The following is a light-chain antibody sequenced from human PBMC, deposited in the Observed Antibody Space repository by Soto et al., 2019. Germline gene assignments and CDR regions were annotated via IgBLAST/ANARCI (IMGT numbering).Light chain of an antibody. CDR3: QQYGSSPQT. Sequence: EIVLTQSPGTLSLSPGERATLSCRAIQSVSTSSLAWYQQKPGQAPRLLIYGATSRATGIPDRFSGSGSGTDLTLTISRLEPEDFAVYYCQQYGSSPQTFGQGTRLEIK. J-gene: IGKJ5*01. V-gene: IGKV3-20*01. CDR1: QSVSTSS. CDR2: GAT.